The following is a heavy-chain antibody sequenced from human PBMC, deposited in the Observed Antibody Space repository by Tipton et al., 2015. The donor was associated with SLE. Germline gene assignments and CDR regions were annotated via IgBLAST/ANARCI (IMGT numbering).Heavy chain of an antibody. V-gene: IGHV3-9*01. D-gene: IGHD2-15*01. J-gene: IGHJ4*02. CDR1: GFTFDDFA. CDR2: IFWNSDTM. CDR3: VRGASIGYYYFDY. Sequence: SLRLSCAASGFTFDDFAMHWVRQTPEKGLEWVSGIFWNSDTMDYVDSVKGRFIISRDDAKNSVYLQMNSLRAEDTAVYYCVRGASIGYYYFDYWGLGTLVTVSS.